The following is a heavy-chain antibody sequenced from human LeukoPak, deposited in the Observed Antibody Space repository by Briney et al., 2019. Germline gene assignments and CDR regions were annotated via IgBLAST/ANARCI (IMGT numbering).Heavy chain of an antibody. D-gene: IGHD1-26*01. Sequence: GGSLRLSCAASGFTFSSYWMSWVRQAPGRGLEWVAYIKQDGSEKYYVDSAKGRFTISRDNAESSLYLQMNSLRAEDSAVYYCARVGLKGATTIRSSDYWGQGTLVTVSS. CDR1: GFTFSSYW. CDR2: IKQDGSEK. J-gene: IGHJ4*02. CDR3: ARVGLKGATTIRSSDY. V-gene: IGHV3-7*01.